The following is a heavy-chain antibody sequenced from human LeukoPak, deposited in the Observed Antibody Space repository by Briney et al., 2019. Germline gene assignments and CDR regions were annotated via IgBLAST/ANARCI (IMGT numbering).Heavy chain of an antibody. Sequence: GASVKVSCKASGGTFSSYAISWVRQAPGQGLEWMGRIIPILGIANYAQKLQGRVTITADKSTSTAYMELSSLRSEDTAVYYCARGSSTDPSRDPYTGDKPAFDYWGQGTLVTVSS. J-gene: IGHJ4*02. CDR2: IIPILGIA. CDR1: GGTFSSYA. CDR3: ARGSSTDPSRDPYTGDKPAFDY. V-gene: IGHV1-69*04. D-gene: IGHD2-2*01.